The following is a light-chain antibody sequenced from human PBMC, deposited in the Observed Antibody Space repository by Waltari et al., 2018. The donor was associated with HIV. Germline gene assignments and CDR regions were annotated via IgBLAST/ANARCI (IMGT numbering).Light chain of an antibody. V-gene: IGKV1-5*03. CDR1: RSLSGW. CDR2: QAS. J-gene: IGKJ1*01. Sequence: DIQMTQSPSTLSASVGDRVTISCRASRSLSGWLAWYQQKPGRAPKLLIFQASTLQSGVPSRFGGSESGTDFTLTIGSLQPDDFATYYCQEYASFSRAFGQGTKVEVK. CDR3: QEYASFSRA.